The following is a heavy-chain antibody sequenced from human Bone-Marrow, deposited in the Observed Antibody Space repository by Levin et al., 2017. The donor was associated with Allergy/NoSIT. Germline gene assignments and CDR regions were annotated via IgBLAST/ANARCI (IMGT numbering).Heavy chain of an antibody. Sequence: GESLKISCAASGFIFSDYGVHWVRQAPGKGLQWVAFISNDGSHQAYADSVKGRFTISRDNAMSTLSLQMNSLGTEDTALYFCVPNMDYWGQGTVVTVSS. D-gene: IGHD1/OR15-1a*01. CDR1: GFIFSDYG. J-gene: IGHJ4*02. CDR2: ISNDGSHQ. V-gene: IGHV3-30*03. CDR3: VPNMDY.